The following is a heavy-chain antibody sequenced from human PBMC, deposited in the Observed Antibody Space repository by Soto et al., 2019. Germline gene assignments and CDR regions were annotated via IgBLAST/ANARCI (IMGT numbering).Heavy chain of an antibody. J-gene: IGHJ5*02. Sequence: QITFKESGPTLVKPPQNLTLTCTLSGFSLTTRGVGVGWIRQPPGTALECLALIYWDDDKRYSPSLQSGLSITKDTSKNQVVLTMTNVDPVDTATYYWAHIPNYSEDDWFDPWGQGTLVSVSS. D-gene: IGHD2-21*01. V-gene: IGHV2-5*02. CDR2: IYWDDDK. CDR1: GFSLTTRGVG. CDR3: AHIPNYSEDDWFDP.